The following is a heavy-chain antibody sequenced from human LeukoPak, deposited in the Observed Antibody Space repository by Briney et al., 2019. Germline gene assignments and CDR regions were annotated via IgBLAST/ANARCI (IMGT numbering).Heavy chain of an antibody. CDR1: GGSISTYY. Sequence: PSETLSLTCTVSGGSISTYYWSWIRQPPGKGLEWIGYIYYIGSTNYNPSLKSRVTISVDTSKNQFSLKLSSVTAADTAVYYCARLYYDILTGYFYLDSWGQGTLVTVSS. CDR2: IYYIGST. CDR3: ARLYYDILTGYFYLDS. D-gene: IGHD3-9*01. V-gene: IGHV4-59*08. J-gene: IGHJ5*01.